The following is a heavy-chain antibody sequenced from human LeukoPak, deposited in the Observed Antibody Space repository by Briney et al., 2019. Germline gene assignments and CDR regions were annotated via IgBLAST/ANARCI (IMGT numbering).Heavy chain of an antibody. J-gene: IGHJ5*02. CDR2: INPSGGST. V-gene: IGHV1-46*01. Sequence: ASVKVSCKASGYTFTSYYMHWVRQAPGQGLEWMGIINPSGGSTSYAQKFQGRVTMTRGTSTSTVYMELSSLRSEDTAVYYCARERTTGTTEDWFDPWGQGTQVIVSS. CDR1: GYTFTSYY. CDR3: ARERTTGTTEDWFDP. D-gene: IGHD1-7*01.